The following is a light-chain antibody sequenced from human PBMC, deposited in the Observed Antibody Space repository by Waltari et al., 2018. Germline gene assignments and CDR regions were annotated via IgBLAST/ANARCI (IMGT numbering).Light chain of an antibody. CDR1: QSINNY. J-gene: IGKJ2*01. V-gene: IGKV1-39*01. CDR2: TAS. CDR3: QQSYSTPYT. Sequence: DIDFTQSPPSPSASVGDRVTSTCRASQSINNYLDWYQQKPGKAPKLLIYTASSLQSGVPSRFSGRASGTDFTLTNTSLQPEDFATYCCQQSYSTPYTFGQGTKLEIK.